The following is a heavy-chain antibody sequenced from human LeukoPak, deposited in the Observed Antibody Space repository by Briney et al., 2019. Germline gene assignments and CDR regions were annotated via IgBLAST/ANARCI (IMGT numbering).Heavy chain of an antibody. Sequence: GGSLRLSCVVSGFNFRSYGMHWVRQAPGKGLEWVAIIWYDGSDKYYADSVKGRFTISRDNSRNTLYLQMNSLRAEDTAVYYCARDLGSSGFFDYWGQGTLVTVSP. CDR3: ARDLGSSGFFDY. CDR2: IWYDGSDK. CDR1: GFNFRSYG. J-gene: IGHJ4*02. V-gene: IGHV3-33*01. D-gene: IGHD6-19*01.